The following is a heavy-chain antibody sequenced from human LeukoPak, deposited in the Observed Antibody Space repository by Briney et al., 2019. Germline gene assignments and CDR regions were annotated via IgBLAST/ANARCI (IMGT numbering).Heavy chain of an antibody. CDR2: ISWNSGSI. V-gene: IGHV3-9*03. D-gene: IGHD3-10*01. J-gene: IGHJ5*02. CDR3: AKGSITMVQGVHNWFDP. Sequence: PGGSLRLSCAASGFTFDDYAMHWVRQAPGKGLEWVSGISWNSGSIGYADSVKGRFTISRDNAKNSLYLQMNSLRAGDMALYYCAKGSITMVQGVHNWFDPWGQGTLVTVSS. CDR1: GFTFDDYA.